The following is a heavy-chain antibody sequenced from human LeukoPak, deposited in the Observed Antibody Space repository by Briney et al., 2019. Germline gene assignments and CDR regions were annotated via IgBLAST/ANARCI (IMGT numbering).Heavy chain of an antibody. CDR1: GGSISSSSHY. D-gene: IGHD7-27*01. V-gene: IGHV4-39*01. Sequence: SETLSLTCSVSGGSISSSSHYWGWIRQPPGKGLEWIGSIYYSGSTYYNNPSLKSRVTISVDTSKNQFSLKLSSVTAADTAVYYCARNGDRAPEFNYYYMDVWGKGTTVTVSS. CDR3: ARNGDRAPEFNYYYMDV. CDR2: IYYSGST. J-gene: IGHJ6*03.